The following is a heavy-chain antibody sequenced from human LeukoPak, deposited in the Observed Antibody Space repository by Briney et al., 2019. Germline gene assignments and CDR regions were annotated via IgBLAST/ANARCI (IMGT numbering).Heavy chain of an antibody. CDR2: IRYDGSNK. J-gene: IGHJ4*02. CDR3: AKEYYDILTGYYYFDY. V-gene: IGHV3-30*02. CDR1: GFTFSSYG. Sequence: GGSLRLSCAASGFTFSSYGMHWVRQAPGKGLEWVAFIRYDGSNKYYADSVKGRFTISRDNSKNTLYLQMNSLRAEDTAVYYCAKEYYDILTGYYYFDYWGQGTLVTVSS. D-gene: IGHD3-9*01.